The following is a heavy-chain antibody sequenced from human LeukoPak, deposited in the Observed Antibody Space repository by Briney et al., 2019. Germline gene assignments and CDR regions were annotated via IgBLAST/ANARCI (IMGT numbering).Heavy chain of an antibody. Sequence: GGSLRLSCAASGFTFSSYGMRWVRQAPGKGLEWVAVIWYDGSNKYYADSVQGRFNISRDNSKNALYLQMNSLRAEDTAVYYCARGRRGHMVRGVRGDAFDIWGQGTMVTVSS. CDR1: GFTFSSYG. J-gene: IGHJ3*02. V-gene: IGHV3-33*01. CDR3: ARGRRGHMVRGVRGDAFDI. D-gene: IGHD3-10*01. CDR2: IWYDGSNK.